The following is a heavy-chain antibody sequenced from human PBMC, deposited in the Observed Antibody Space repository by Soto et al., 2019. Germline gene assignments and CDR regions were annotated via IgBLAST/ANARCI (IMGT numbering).Heavy chain of an antibody. D-gene: IGHD3-3*01. Sequence: QVLLEESGPGLVRPSGTLSLTCSVSGASINSANWWVWVRQPPGKGLEWIGEIYHIGSTTYNPSLTSRATISVDKSKNQFSLIVTSVTAADTAVYYCAKRYDFWSGRWYGLGVWGQGTTVTVSS. V-gene: IGHV4-4*02. CDR3: AKRYDFWSGRWYGLGV. CDR1: GASINSANW. CDR2: IYHIGST. J-gene: IGHJ6*02.